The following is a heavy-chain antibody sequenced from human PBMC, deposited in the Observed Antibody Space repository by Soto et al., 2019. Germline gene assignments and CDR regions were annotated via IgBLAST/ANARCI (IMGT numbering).Heavy chain of an antibody. CDR3: TTPGRITIFGVVIFDAFDI. V-gene: IGHV3-15*01. J-gene: IGHJ3*02. D-gene: IGHD3-3*01. CDR2: IKSKTDGGTT. CDR1: GFTFSNAW. Sequence: GGSLRLSCAASGFTFSNAWMSWVRQAPGKGLEWVGRIKSKTDGGTTDYAAPVKGRFTISRDDSKNTLYLQMNSLKTEDTAVYYCTTPGRITIFGVVIFDAFDIWGQGTMVTVSS.